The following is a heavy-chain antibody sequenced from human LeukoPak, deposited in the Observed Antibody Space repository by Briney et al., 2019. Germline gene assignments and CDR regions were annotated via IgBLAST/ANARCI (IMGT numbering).Heavy chain of an antibody. V-gene: IGHV1-8*01. Sequence: GASVKVSCKASGYTFTSYDINWVRQATGQGLEWMGWMNPNSGKTGYAQKFQGRVAMTTNTSTTTAYLELTSLRSEDTAVYYCARGDPDYYFDYWGQGTLVTVSS. J-gene: IGHJ4*02. CDR1: GYTFTSYD. CDR2: MNPNSGKT. D-gene: IGHD3-10*01. CDR3: ARGDPDYYFDY.